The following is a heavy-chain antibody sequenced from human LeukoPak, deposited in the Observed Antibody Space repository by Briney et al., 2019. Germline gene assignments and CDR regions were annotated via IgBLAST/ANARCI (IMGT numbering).Heavy chain of an antibody. CDR2: INSDGSST. Sequence: GGSLRLSCAASGFTLSSSWMHWVRQAPGRGLVWVSRINSDGSSTSYADSVKGRFTVSRDNAKNTLYLQMNSLRDEDTAVYYCARENIVAYYFDYWGQGALVTVSS. V-gene: IGHV3-74*01. CDR3: ARENIVAYYFDY. CDR1: GFTLSSSW. J-gene: IGHJ4*02. D-gene: IGHD5-12*01.